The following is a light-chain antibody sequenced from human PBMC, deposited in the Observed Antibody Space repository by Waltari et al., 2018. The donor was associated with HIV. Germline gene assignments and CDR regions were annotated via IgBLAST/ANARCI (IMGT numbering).Light chain of an antibody. V-gene: IGLV2-14*01. J-gene: IGLJ1*01. CDR1: TNDVGSSNY. Sequence: QSALTQPASVSGPPGQSITISCTGTTNDVGSSNYVSWHQQHPGEAPKLIIHDVSDRPSGISNRSSGSKSGNTASLTISGLQTEDEADYYCSSYTSSSTYVFGTGTRVTVL. CDR3: SSYTSSSTYV. CDR2: DVS.